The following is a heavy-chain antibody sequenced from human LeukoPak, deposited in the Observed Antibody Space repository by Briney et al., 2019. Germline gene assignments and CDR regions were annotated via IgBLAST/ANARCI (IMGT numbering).Heavy chain of an antibody. CDR2: IYYSGST. V-gene: IGHV4-59*01. Sequence: PSETLSLTCAVYGGSFSSYYWSWIRQPPGKGLEWIGYIYYSGSTNYNPSLKSRVTISVDTSKNQFSLKLSSVTAADTAVYYCARVPQWDQGEYYFDYWGQGTLVTVSS. D-gene: IGHD1-26*01. CDR3: ARVPQWDQGEYYFDY. CDR1: GGSFSSYY. J-gene: IGHJ4*02.